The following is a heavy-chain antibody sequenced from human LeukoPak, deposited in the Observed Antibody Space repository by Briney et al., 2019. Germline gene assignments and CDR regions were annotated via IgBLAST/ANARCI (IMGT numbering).Heavy chain of an antibody. CDR3: ASWSIAVAGINY. V-gene: IGHV1-2*02. D-gene: IGHD6-19*01. Sequence: ASVKVSCKASGYTFTGYYMHWVRQAPGQGLEWMGWINPNSGGTNYAQKFQGRVTMTRDTSISTAYMELSRLRSDNAAVYYGASWSIAVAGINYWGQGTLVTVSS. CDR1: GYTFTGYY. CDR2: INPNSGGT. J-gene: IGHJ4*02.